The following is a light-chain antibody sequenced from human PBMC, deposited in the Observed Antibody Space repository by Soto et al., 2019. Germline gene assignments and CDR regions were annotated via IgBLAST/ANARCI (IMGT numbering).Light chain of an antibody. Sequence: EIVLMQFPGTLSLSPGERATLSCRASQSVSSSYLAWYQQKPGQAPRLLIYGASSRAIGIPDRFSGSGSGTDFTLTISRLEPEDFAVYYCQQYGNSPVTFGGGTAVEFK. CDR2: GAS. CDR1: QSVSSSY. CDR3: QQYGNSPVT. V-gene: IGKV3-20*01. J-gene: IGKJ4*01.